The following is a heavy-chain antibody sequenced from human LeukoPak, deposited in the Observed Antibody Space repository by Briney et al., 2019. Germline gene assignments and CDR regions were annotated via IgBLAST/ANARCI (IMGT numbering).Heavy chain of an antibody. CDR3: TRRHYGDYVVDN. D-gene: IGHD4-17*01. J-gene: IGHJ4*02. V-gene: IGHV3-73*01. Sequence: GGPLRLSCATSGFTFNGSAVHGVPQASGQGVERVGRIRSKAHRYATAYAASVKGRFTVSRDDSKNMAYLQMNSLKTEDTAIYYCTRRHYGDYVVDNWGQGTLVTVSS. CDR2: IRSKAHRYAT. CDR1: GFTFNGSA.